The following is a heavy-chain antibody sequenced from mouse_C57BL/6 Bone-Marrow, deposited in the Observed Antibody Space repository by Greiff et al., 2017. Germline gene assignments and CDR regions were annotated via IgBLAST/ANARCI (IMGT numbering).Heavy chain of an antibody. CDR2: INPSSGYT. J-gene: IGHJ2*01. CDR3: AREDYGSSYHFDY. V-gene: IGHV1-7*01. Sequence: VKLVESGAELAKPGASVKLSCKASGYTFTSYWMHWVKQRPGQGLEWIGYINPSSGYTKYNQKFKDKATLTADKSSSTAYMQLSSLTYEASAVYYCAREDYGSSYHFDYWGQGTTLTVSS. D-gene: IGHD1-1*01. CDR1: GYTFTSYW.